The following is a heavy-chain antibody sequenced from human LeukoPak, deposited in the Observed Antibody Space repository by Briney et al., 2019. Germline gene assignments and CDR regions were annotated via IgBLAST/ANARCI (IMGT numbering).Heavy chain of an antibody. Sequence: GGSLRLSCAASGFTFGNYWMSWVRQAPGKGLEWVANIKQDGSEKYYVDSVKGRFTISRDNAKNSLYLQMNSLRAEDTAVYYCAREGRGVRYFDWLFPPAYYYYMDVWGKGTTVTVSS. J-gene: IGHJ6*03. D-gene: IGHD3-9*01. CDR2: IKQDGSEK. V-gene: IGHV3-7*01. CDR3: AREGRGVRYFDWLFPPAYYYYMDV. CDR1: GFTFGNYW.